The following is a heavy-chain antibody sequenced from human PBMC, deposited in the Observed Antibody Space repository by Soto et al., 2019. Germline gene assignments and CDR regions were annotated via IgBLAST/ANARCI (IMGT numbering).Heavy chain of an antibody. CDR1: GGTFSSYT. J-gene: IGHJ4*02. Sequence: QVQLVQSGAEVKKPGSSVKVSCKASGGTFSSYTISWVRQAPGQGLEWMGRIIPILGIANYAQKFQGRVTITADKSTSTAYMELSSLRSEDTAVYYCARDAPLNCGGDCYFDYWGQGTLVTVSS. CDR3: ARDAPLNCGGDCYFDY. D-gene: IGHD2-21*02. V-gene: IGHV1-69*08. CDR2: IIPILGIA.